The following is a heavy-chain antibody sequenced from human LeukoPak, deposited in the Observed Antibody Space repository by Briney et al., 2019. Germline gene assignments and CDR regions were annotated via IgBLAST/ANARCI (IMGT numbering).Heavy chain of an antibody. D-gene: IGHD5-12*01. Sequence: GGSLSLSCAASGFTFSNAWMSWVRQARGKGLEWVGRIKSKTDGGTTDYAAPVKGRFTISRDDSKNTLYLQMNSLKTEDTAVYYCTTVEGIVATTLDYWGQGTLVTVSS. CDR3: TTVEGIVATTLDY. J-gene: IGHJ4*02. CDR2: IKSKTDGGTT. CDR1: GFTFSNAW. V-gene: IGHV3-15*01.